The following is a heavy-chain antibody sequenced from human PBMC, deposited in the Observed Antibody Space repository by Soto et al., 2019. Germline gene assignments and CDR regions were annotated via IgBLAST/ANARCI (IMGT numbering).Heavy chain of an antibody. J-gene: IGHJ4*02. CDR2: ITPSGGST. V-gene: IGHV1-46*03. D-gene: IGHD3-22*01. CDR1: GYTFTSYY. CDR3: ARVDSSGYSPHCDY. Sequence: QVQLVQSGAEVKKPGASVRVSCKTSGYTFTSYYIHWVRQAPGQGLEWMGIITPSGGSTSYAQKFQGRVTMNRDTSTSTVYMELSSLRSEDTAVYYCARVDSSGYSPHCDYWGQGTLVTVSS.